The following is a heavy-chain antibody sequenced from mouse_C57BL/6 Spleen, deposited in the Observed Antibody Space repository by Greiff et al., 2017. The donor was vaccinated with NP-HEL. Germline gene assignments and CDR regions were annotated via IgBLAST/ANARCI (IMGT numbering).Heavy chain of an antibody. CDR1: GFTFSNSW. CDR3: TYYSNYAWFAY. V-gene: IGHV6-3*01. J-gene: IGHJ3*01. CDR2: IRLKSDNYAT. D-gene: IGHD2-5*01. Sequence: EVKVEESGGGLVQPGGSMKLSCVASGFTFSNSWMNWVRQSPEKGLEWVAQIRLKSDNYATHYAESVKGRFTISRDDSKSSVYLQMNNFRAEYTVIYYCTYYSNYAWFAYWGQGTLVTVSA.